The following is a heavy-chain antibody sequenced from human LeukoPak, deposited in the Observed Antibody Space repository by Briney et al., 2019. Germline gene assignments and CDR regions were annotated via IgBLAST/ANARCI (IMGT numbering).Heavy chain of an antibody. CDR1: GFTFSNHD. CDR2: ISGGGGST. Sequence: GGSLRLSCAASGFTFSNHDMSWVRQAPGKGLEWVAGISGGGGSTHNADSVKGRFTISRDNSKNTLFLQMNSLRAEDTAVYYCAKEGVASGPWGQGTLVTVSS. CDR3: AKEGVASGP. D-gene: IGHD2-8*02. V-gene: IGHV3-23*01. J-gene: IGHJ5*02.